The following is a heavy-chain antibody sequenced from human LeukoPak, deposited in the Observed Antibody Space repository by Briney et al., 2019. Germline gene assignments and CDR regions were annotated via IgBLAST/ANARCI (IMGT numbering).Heavy chain of an antibody. CDR2: IYYSGST. V-gene: IGHV4-59*11. CDR3: ARRAVYAIFDY. D-gene: IGHD2-8*01. Sequence: SETLSLTCTVSGGSISSHYWSWIRQPPGKGLEWIGYIYYSGSTNYNPPLKSRVTISVDTSKNQFSLKLSSVTAADTAVYYCARRAVYAIFDYWGQGTLVTVSS. CDR1: GGSISSHY. J-gene: IGHJ4*02.